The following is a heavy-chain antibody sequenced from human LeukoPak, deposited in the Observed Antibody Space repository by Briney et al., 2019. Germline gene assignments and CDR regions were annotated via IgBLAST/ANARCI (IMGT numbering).Heavy chain of an antibody. D-gene: IGHD5-18*01. J-gene: IGHJ4*02. CDR3: ARDRNSYGDTYYFDY. Sequence: GGSLRLSCAASGFTFTSYSMNWVRQAPGKGLEWVSTISGGGGSTYYADSVKGRFTISRDNSKNTLYLQMNSLRAEDTAVYYCARDRNSYGDTYYFDYWGQGTLVTVSS. CDR1: GFTFTSYS. V-gene: IGHV3-23*01. CDR2: ISGGGGST.